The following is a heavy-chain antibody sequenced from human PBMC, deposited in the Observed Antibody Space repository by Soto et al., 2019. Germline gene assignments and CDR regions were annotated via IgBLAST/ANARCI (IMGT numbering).Heavy chain of an antibody. J-gene: IGHJ5*02. CDR2: INTVNSDT. CDR1: GYIFTDYA. D-gene: IGHD3-22*01. CDR3: AREKLLYDPDRSGYSYDL. V-gene: IGHV1-3*04. Sequence: QVQLVQSGADVRKPGASIKISCEASGYIFTDYAIHWLRQAPGQRLEWMGWINTVNSDTRFSQKLQGRVSITSDTFANTVYMELSSLRSEDTAVYYCAREKLLYDPDRSGYSYDLWGQGTQVTVSS.